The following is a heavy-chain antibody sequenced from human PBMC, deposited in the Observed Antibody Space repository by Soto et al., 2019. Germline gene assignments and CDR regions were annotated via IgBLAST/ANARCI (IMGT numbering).Heavy chain of an antibody. CDR1: GGSISSGGYS. V-gene: IGHV2-5*08. J-gene: IGHJ6*02. CDR3: AHRRAITMVRGTYYYGMDV. Sequence: TLSLTCAVSGGSISSGGYSWSWIRQPPGKALEWLALIYWDDDKRYSPSLKSRLTITKDTSKNQVVLTMTNMDPVDTATYYCAHRRAITMVRGTYYYGMDVWGQGTTVTVSS. CDR2: IYWDDDK. D-gene: IGHD3-10*01.